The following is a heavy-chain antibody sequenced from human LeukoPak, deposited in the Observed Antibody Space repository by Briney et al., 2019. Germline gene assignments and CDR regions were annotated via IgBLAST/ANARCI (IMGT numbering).Heavy chain of an antibody. J-gene: IGHJ4*02. CDR2: ISTFNGYT. D-gene: IGHD2-15*01. V-gene: IGHV1-18*01. CDR1: GYSFTDYG. Sequence: ASVKVSCKVSGYSFTDYGISWVRQATGQGLEWMGWISTFNGYTNYAQKTQGRVTMTTDTSTSTVYLELGSLTPDDTAVYYCARDFCSGGSCYSFFLDYWGQGTLVTVSS. CDR3: ARDFCSGGSCYSFFLDY.